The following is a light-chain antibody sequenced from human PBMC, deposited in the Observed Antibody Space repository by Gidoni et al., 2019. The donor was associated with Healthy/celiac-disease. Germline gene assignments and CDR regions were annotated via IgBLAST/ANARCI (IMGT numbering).Light chain of an antibody. CDR3: QQYNDWPPK. Sequence: EIVMTQSPATLSVSPGERATLSCRARQSVSSNLAWYQQKPGQAPRLLIYGASTRATGIPARFSGRGSGTEFTLTISSLQSEDFAVYYCQQYNDWPPKFGQGTKVEIK. CDR1: QSVSSN. CDR2: GAS. V-gene: IGKV3-15*01. J-gene: IGKJ1*01.